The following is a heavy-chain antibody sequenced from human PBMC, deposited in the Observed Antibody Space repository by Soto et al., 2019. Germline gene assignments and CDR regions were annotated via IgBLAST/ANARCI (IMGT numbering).Heavy chain of an antibody. J-gene: IGHJ4*02. CDR1: GFTFSSYG. Sequence: RLSCAASGFTFSSYGMHWVRQAPGKGLEWVAVIWYDGSNKYYADSVKGRFTISRDNSKNTLYLQMNSLRAEDTAVYYCARAYSSSWYFDYWGQGTLVTVSS. V-gene: IGHV3-33*01. CDR3: ARAYSSSWYFDY. CDR2: IWYDGSNK. D-gene: IGHD6-13*01.